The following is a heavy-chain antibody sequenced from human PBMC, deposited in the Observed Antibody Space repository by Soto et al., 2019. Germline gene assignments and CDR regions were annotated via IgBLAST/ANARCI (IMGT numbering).Heavy chain of an antibody. Sequence: GESLKISCKGSGYSFTSYWIGWVRQMPGKGLEWMGIIYLGDSDTRYSPSFQGQVTISADKSISIAYLQWSSLKASDTAMYYCARQTYCSSTSCYTVDSWGQGTLVTVSS. CDR1: GYSFTSYW. V-gene: IGHV5-51*01. CDR2: IYLGDSDT. D-gene: IGHD2-2*02. CDR3: ARQTYCSSTSCYTVDS. J-gene: IGHJ4*02.